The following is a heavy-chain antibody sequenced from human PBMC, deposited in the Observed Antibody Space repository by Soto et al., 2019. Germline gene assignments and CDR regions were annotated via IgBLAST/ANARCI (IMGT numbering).Heavy chain of an antibody. Sequence: QVQLQQWGAGLLKPSETPSLTCAVYGGSFSGYYWSWIRQPPGKGLEWIGEINHSGSTNYNPSLKSRVTISVDTSKNQFSLKLSSVTAADTAVYYCAREVVVRGVIIMTFWFDPWGQGTLVTVSS. CDR1: GGSFSGYY. CDR2: INHSGST. J-gene: IGHJ5*02. CDR3: AREVVVRGVIIMTFWFDP. V-gene: IGHV4-34*01. D-gene: IGHD3-10*01.